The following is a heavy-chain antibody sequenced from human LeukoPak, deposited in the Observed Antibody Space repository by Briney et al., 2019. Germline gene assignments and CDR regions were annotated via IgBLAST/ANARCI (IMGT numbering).Heavy chain of an antibody. V-gene: IGHV3-53*01. J-gene: IGHJ4*02. D-gene: IGHD3-16*01. CDR2: VYVPGQT. CDR3: AASRAAGGKTDD. CDR1: GSNVTSNH. Sequence: GGSLRLSCAAAGSNVTSNHVHWVRQAPGKGLEVVSIVYVPGQTYYSDSVRGRFIIFRDNSKNTVDLQVTSLRVDDTAVCYCAASRAAGGKTDDWGQGTLGTVSA.